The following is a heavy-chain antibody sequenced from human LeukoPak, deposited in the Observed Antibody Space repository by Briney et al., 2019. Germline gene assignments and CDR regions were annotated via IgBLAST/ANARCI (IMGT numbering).Heavy chain of an antibody. J-gene: IGHJ4*02. D-gene: IGHD4-23*01. CDR2: ISTGSNYI. CDR1: GFTFSSYS. CDR3: ARDFQSTVVTPMGY. V-gene: IGHV3-21*01. Sequence: GGSLRLSCAASGFTFSSYSMNWVRQAPGKGLEWVSSISTGSNYIYYADSVKGRFTISRDNAKNSLYLQMNSLRAEDTAVYYCARDFQSTVVTPMGYWGQGTLVTVSS.